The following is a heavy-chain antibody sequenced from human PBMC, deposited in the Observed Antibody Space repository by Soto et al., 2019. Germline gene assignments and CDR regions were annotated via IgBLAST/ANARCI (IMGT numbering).Heavy chain of an antibody. CDR1: GGTFSSYA. D-gene: IGHD2-2*01. CDR2: IIPIFGTA. J-gene: IGHJ5*02. CDR3: ASHAPPPSMRQGWFDP. V-gene: IGHV1-69*01. Sequence: QVQLVQSGAEVKKPGSSVKVSCKASGGTFSSYAISWVRQAPGQGLEWMGGIIPIFGTANYAQKFQGRVTITADESTSTAYMELSSLRSEDTAVYYCASHAPPPSMRQGWFDPWGQGTLVTVSS.